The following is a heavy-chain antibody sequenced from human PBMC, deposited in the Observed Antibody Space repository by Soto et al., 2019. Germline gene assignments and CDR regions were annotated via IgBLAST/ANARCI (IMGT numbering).Heavy chain of an antibody. CDR1: SGSFSGHY. V-gene: IGHV4-34*01. J-gene: IGHJ4*02. CDR2: IYHGLSI. D-gene: IGHD3-16*01. CDR3: ARHGGYVFDY. Sequence: QVQLQQWGAGLLKPSETLSLTCAVYSGSFSGHYWSWIRQPPGKDLEWIGEIYHGLSIVYNPSLKSRVTISGDSSKNQFSLKLSSVTAADTAVYDCARHGGYVFDYWGQGTLVTVSS.